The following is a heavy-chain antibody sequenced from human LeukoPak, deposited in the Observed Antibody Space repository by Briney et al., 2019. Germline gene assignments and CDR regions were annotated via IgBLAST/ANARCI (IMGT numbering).Heavy chain of an antibody. CDR3: ARQDSSGYSRWYYYYGMDV. V-gene: IGHV5-51*01. CDR1: GYSFTSYW. D-gene: IGHD3-22*01. CDR2: IYPGDSDT. J-gene: IGHJ6*02. Sequence: GESLKISCKGSGYSFTSYWIGWVRQMPGKGPEWMGIIYPGDSDTRYSPSFQGQVTISADKSISTAYLQWSSLKASDTAMYYCARQDSSGYSRWYYYYGMDVWGQGTTVTVSS.